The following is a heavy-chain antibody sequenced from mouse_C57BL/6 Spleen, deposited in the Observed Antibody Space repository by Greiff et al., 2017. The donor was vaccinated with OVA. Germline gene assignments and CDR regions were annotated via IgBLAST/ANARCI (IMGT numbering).Heavy chain of an antibody. CDR2: IYPRSGNT. V-gene: IGHV1-81*01. CDR1: GYTFTSYG. D-gene: IGHD2-1*01. Sequence: VQLQQSGAELARPGASVKLSCKASGYTFTSYGISWVKQRTGQGLEWIGEIYPRSGNTYYNEKFKGKATLTADKSSSTAYMELRSLTSEDSAVYFCARPYGNGGYFDVWGTGTTVTVSS. J-gene: IGHJ1*03. CDR3: ARPYGNGGYFDV.